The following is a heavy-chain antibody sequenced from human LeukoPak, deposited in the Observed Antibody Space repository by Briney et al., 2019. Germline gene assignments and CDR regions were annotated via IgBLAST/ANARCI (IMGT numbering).Heavy chain of an antibody. V-gene: IGHV4-39*01. CDR1: GGSISSSSYY. D-gene: IGHD5-12*01. CDR2: IYYSGST. J-gene: IGHJ4*02. CDR3: AVAEAAFLDY. Sequence: SETLSLTCTVSGGSISSSSYYWGWIRQPPGKGLEWIGSIYYSGSTYYNPSLKSRVTISVDTSKNQFSLKLSSVTAADTAVYYCAVAEAAFLDYWGQGTLVTVSP.